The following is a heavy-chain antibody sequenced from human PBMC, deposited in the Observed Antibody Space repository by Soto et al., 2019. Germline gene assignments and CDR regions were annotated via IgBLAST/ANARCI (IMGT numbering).Heavy chain of an antibody. Sequence: GGSLRLSCAASGFTFSSYAMSWVRQAPGKGLEWVSAISGSGGSTYYADSVKGRFTISRDNSKNTLYLQMNSLRAEDTDVYYCAKDGKAVRNGYSSSWYCRYWGQGTLVTVSS. V-gene: IGHV3-23*01. J-gene: IGHJ4*02. CDR2: ISGSGGST. CDR1: GFTFSSYA. CDR3: AKDGKAVRNGYSSSWYCRY. D-gene: IGHD6-13*01.